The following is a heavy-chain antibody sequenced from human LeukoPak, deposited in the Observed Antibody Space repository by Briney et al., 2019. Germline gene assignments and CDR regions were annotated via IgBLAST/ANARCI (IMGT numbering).Heavy chain of an antibody. CDR3: ARVALGQYCSSTSCYKNWFDP. D-gene: IGHD2-2*02. CDR1: GFTFSSYA. Sequence: GGSLRLSCAASGFTFSSYAMHWVRQAPGKGLEWVAVISYDGSNKYYADSVKGRFTISRDNSKNTLYLQMNSLRAEDTAVYYCARVALGQYCSSTSCYKNWFDPWGQGTLVTVSS. V-gene: IGHV3-30-3*01. CDR2: ISYDGSNK. J-gene: IGHJ5*02.